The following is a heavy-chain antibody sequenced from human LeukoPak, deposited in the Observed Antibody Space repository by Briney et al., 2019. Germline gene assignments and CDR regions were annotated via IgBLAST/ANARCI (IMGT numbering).Heavy chain of an antibody. D-gene: IGHD1-26*01. J-gene: IGHJ6*02. V-gene: IGHV1-69*01. CDR1: GGTFSSYA. Sequence: SVKVSCKASGGTFSSYAISWVRQAPGQGLEWMGGIIPIFGTANYAQKFQGRVTITADESTSTAYMELSSLRSEDTAVYYCAREKQLTGGPRAGAYYYGMDVWGQGTTVTVSS. CDR2: IIPIFGTA. CDR3: AREKQLTGGPRAGAYYYGMDV.